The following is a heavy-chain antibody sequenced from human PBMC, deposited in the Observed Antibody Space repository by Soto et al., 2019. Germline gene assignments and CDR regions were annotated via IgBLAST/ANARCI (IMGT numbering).Heavy chain of an antibody. CDR3: ARLSVDQLFTYYYYGMDV. CDR1: GYSFTSYW. Sequence: GESLKISCKGSGYSFTSYWISWVRQMPGKGLEWMGRIDPSDSYTNYSPSFQGHVTISADKSISTAYLQWISLKASDTAMYYCARLSVDQLFTYYYYGMDVWGQGTTVTVSS. CDR2: IDPSDSYT. J-gene: IGHJ6*02. D-gene: IGHD2-2*01. V-gene: IGHV5-10-1*01.